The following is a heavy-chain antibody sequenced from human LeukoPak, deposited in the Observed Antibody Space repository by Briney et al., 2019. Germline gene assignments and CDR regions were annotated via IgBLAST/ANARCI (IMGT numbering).Heavy chain of an antibody. V-gene: IGHV4-4*07. CDR1: GDSISTYF. Sequence: SETLSLTCTVSGDSISTYFWNWIRQPAGMGLEWTARISPSGSTKQNPSLESRVTMSVDTSRNQFSLKLSSVTAADTALYYCARSVLDETYYMDVWGKGTTVTVSS. CDR2: ISPSGST. CDR3: ARSVLDETYYMDV. J-gene: IGHJ6*03. D-gene: IGHD3-16*01.